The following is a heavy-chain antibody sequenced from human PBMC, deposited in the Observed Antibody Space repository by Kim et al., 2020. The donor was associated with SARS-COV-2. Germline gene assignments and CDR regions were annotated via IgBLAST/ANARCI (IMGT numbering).Heavy chain of an antibody. V-gene: IGHV4-34*01. CDR2: INHSGST. J-gene: IGHJ3*02. Sequence: SETLSLTCAVYGGSFSGYYWSWIRQPPGKGLEWIGEINHSGSTNYNPSLKSRVTISVDTSKNQFSLKLSSVTAADTAVYYCARGKPLFYYDILTRGAFDIWGQGTMVTVSS. CDR1: GGSFSGYY. D-gene: IGHD3-9*01. CDR3: ARGKPLFYYDILTRGAFDI.